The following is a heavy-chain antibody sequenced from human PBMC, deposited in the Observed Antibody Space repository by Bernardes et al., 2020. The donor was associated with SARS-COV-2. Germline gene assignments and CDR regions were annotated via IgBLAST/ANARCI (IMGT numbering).Heavy chain of an antibody. Sequence: SETLSLTCTVSGGSISGFYWSWIRQPPGKGLEWIGYIYYSGTTNYNPSLKSRVTISVDTSKSQFSLKLSSVTAADTAVYYCARVLGGSYFDYWGQGTLVTVSS. CDR3: ARVLGGSYFDY. CDR1: GGSISGFY. D-gene: IGHD1-26*01. CDR2: IYYSGTT. J-gene: IGHJ4*02. V-gene: IGHV4-59*01.